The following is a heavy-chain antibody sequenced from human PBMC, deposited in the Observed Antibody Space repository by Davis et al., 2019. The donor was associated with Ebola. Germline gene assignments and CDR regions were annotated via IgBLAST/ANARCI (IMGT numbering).Heavy chain of an antibody. D-gene: IGHD3-16*01. CDR2: INPNDGRT. Sequence: AASVKVSCKASGYTFTNYYMHWVRQAPGQGLEWMGMINPNDGRTIYAQKFQGRVTVTRDTSTTTVYMDLSSLRPEDTALYYCAKPYLYGVDYWGQGTLVTVSS. CDR3: AKPYLYGVDY. J-gene: IGHJ4*02. V-gene: IGHV1-46*01. CDR1: GYTFTNYY.